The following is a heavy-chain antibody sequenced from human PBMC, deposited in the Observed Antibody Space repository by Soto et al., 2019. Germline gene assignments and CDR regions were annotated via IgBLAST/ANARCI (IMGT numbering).Heavy chain of an antibody. D-gene: IGHD4-17*01. CDR1: GFTFSSYA. V-gene: IGHV3-30-3*01. Sequence: GGSLRLSCAASGFTFSSYAMHWVRQAPGKGLEWVAVISYDGSNKYYADPVKGRFTISRDNSKNTLYLQMNSLRAEDTAVYYCARDPGYGDYLYYFDYWGQGTLVTVSS. CDR2: ISYDGSNK. CDR3: ARDPGYGDYLYYFDY. J-gene: IGHJ4*02.